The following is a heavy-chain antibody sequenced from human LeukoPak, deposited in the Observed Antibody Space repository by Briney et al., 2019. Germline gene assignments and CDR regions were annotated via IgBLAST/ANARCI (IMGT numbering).Heavy chain of an antibody. V-gene: IGHV3-33*01. J-gene: IGHJ4*02. CDR1: GFTFSSYG. CDR3: ARAYGSYYDY. D-gene: IGHD1-26*01. Sequence: GGSLRLSCAASGFTFSSYGMHWVRQAPGQGLEWVAVIWYDGSNKYYADSVKGRFTISRDNSKNTLYLQMNSLRAEDTAVYYCARAYGSYYDYWGQGTLVTVSS. CDR2: IWYDGSNK.